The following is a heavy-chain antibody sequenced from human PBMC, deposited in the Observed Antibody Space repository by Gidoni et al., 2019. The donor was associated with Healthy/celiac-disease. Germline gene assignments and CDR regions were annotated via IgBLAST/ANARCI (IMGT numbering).Heavy chain of an antibody. CDR1: GFTFSDCY. D-gene: IGHD2-21*02. V-gene: IGHV3-11*01. CDR3: ARARTAPGAFDI. J-gene: IGHJ3*02. Sequence: QVQRVESGGGLVKPGGSLRLACAASGFTFSDCYMRWSSQAPGKGLEWVSYMSSSGSTIYYADSVKGRFTISRDNAKNSLYLQTNSLRAEDTAVYYCARARTAPGAFDIWGQGTMVTVSS. CDR2: MSSSGSTI.